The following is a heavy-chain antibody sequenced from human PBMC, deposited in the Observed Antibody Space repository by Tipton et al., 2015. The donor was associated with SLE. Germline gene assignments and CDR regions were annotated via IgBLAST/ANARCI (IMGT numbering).Heavy chain of an antibody. D-gene: IGHD3-22*01. Sequence: LRLSCTVSGGSVTSSPYYWSWIRQPPGKGLEWIGSIYNSGSTYYNPSLKSRVTISVDTSKNQFSLKLSSVTAADTAVFYCARGGSTYYYDSSGYYSLDYWGQGTLVTVSS. V-gene: IGHV4-39*07. CDR1: GGSVTSSPYY. J-gene: IGHJ4*02. CDR2: IYNSGST. CDR3: ARGGSTYYYDSSGYYSLDY.